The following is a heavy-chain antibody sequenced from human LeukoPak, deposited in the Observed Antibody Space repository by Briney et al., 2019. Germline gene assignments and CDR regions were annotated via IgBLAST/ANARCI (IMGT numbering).Heavy chain of an antibody. V-gene: IGHV3-7*01. D-gene: IGHD6-19*01. CDR3: AKYRPLAGLEY. CDR1: GFTFSRCW. J-gene: IGHJ4*02. CDR2: IKEDGGEK. Sequence: PGGSLRLSCAASGFTFSRCWMSWVRQAPGQGLEWLANIKEDGGEKYYVDSVKGRFTISRDNAKNSLYLQMNSLRDKDTAVYYCAKYRPLAGLEYWGQGTLVTVSS.